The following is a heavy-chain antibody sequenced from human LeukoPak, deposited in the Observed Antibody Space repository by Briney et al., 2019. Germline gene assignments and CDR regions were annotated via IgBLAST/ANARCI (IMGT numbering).Heavy chain of an antibody. J-gene: IGHJ4*02. Sequence: KPSETLSLTCAVSGGSFSGYYWTWIRQSPGKGLEWIGEINHGGATKYNPSLKSRVTISVDTSKNQFSLRVSSVTAADMGVYYCARGDSSGSFDYWGQGTLVTVSS. V-gene: IGHV4-34*01. CDR1: GGSFSGYY. CDR2: INHGGAT. CDR3: ARGDSSGSFDY. D-gene: IGHD3-22*01.